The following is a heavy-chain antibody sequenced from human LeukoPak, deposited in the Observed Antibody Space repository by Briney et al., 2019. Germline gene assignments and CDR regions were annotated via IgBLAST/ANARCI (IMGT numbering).Heavy chain of an antibody. V-gene: IGHV3-30*02. J-gene: IGHJ4*02. Sequence: GGSLRLSCAASGFTFSSDDMHWVRQAPGKGLEWVASIRYDGSSKYYGDSGKGRFTISRDNAKNSLYLQMNSLRAEDTAVYYCARSYTLYYFDYWGQGTLVTVSS. CDR1: GFTFSSDD. D-gene: IGHD1-26*01. CDR3: ARSYTLYYFDY. CDR2: IRYDGSSK.